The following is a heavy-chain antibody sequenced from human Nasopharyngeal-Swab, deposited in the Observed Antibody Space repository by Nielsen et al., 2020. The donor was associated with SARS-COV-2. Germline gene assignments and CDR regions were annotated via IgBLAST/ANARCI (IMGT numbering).Heavy chain of an antibody. CDR2: IYSGGNT. V-gene: IGHV3-53*01. D-gene: IGHD3-10*01. Sequence: GESLKISCAASGFTVCSNYMSWVRPAPGKGLARVSVIYSGGNTNYADSVKGRFTISRDNSKNTLYLQMNSLRAEDTAVYYCARGAITMVRGVIGTNAFDIWGQGTMVTVSS. CDR3: ARGAITMVRGVIGTNAFDI. CDR1: GFTVCSNY. J-gene: IGHJ3*02.